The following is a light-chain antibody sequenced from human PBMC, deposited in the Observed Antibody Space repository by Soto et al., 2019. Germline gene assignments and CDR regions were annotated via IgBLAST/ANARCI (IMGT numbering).Light chain of an antibody. Sequence: EIVLTQSPGTLSLSPGERATLSCRASQIFSSNYLAWYQQKPGQAPRLLIYGASTRATNIPERFSGSGSGKDFTLTISRLEPEDLAVYSCQQYGDSPSTFGQGTKLEIK. CDR2: GAS. V-gene: IGKV3-20*01. J-gene: IGKJ2*01. CDR1: QIFSSNY. CDR3: QQYGDSPST.